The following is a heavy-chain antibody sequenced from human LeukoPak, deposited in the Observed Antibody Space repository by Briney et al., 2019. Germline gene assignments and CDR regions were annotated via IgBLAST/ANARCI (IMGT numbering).Heavy chain of an antibody. Sequence: GASVKVSCKASGYTFTSYYMHWVRQAPGQGLEWMGIINPSGGSTSYAQKFQGRVTMTRDMSTSTVYTELSSLRSEDTAVYYCAREMATIQNLDYWGQGTLVTVSS. CDR1: GYTFTSYY. J-gene: IGHJ4*02. V-gene: IGHV1-46*01. D-gene: IGHD5-24*01. CDR2: INPSGGST. CDR3: AREMATIQNLDY.